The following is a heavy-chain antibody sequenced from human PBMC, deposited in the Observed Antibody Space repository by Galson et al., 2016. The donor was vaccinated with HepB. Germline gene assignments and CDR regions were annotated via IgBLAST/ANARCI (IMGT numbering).Heavy chain of an antibody. CDR2: MSDSDDI. CDR1: GFTFSGYA. D-gene: IGHD6-13*01. J-gene: IGHJ4*02. Sequence: CAASGFTFSGYAMAWVRQAPGKGLEWVSGMSDSDDIYFAPTVKGRFTISRDNSKNTVYLQLTSLRAEDTAVYYCAKDKRGHSSAWYWYFDYWGPGTLVSVSS. V-gene: IGHV3-23*01. CDR3: AKDKRGHSSAWYWYFDY.